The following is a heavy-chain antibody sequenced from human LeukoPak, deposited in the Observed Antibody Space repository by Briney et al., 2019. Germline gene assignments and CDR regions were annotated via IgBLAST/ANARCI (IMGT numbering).Heavy chain of an antibody. Sequence: ASVKVSCKASGYTFTSYGISWVRQAPGQGLEWMGWISAYNGNTNYAQKLQGRVTMTTDTSTSTAYMELGSLRSDDTAVYYCARGNHYYDSSGYYDYWGQGTLITVSS. CDR1: GYTFTSYG. D-gene: IGHD3-22*01. J-gene: IGHJ4*02. CDR2: ISAYNGNT. CDR3: ARGNHYYDSSGYYDY. V-gene: IGHV1-18*01.